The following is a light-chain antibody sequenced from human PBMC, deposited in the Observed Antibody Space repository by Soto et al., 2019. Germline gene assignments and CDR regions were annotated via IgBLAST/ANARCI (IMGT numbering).Light chain of an antibody. J-gene: IGKJ2*01. V-gene: IGKV4-1*01. CDR3: QQYYSTEYT. CDR2: WAS. CDR1: QSVLYSSNNKNY. Sequence: DIVMTQSPDSLAVSLGERATINCKSSQSVLYSSNNKNYLAWYQQKPGQPPKLLFCWASTRASGVPDRFSGSGSRKDSPLTISGQPAEDVAVYYCQQYYSTEYTFGQGTKLEIK.